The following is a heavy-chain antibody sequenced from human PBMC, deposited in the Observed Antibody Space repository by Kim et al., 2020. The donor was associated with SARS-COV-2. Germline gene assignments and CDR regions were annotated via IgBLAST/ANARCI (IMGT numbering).Heavy chain of an antibody. V-gene: IGHV4-34*01. CDR1: GGSFSGYY. Sequence: SETLSLTCAVYGGSFSGYYWSWIRQPPGKGLEWIGEINHSGSTNYNPSLKSRVTISVDTSKNQFSLKLSSVTAADTAVYYCARGSDGFGVDWGQGTLVTVSS. CDR3: ARGSDGFGVD. J-gene: IGHJ4*02. D-gene: IGHD3-3*01. CDR2: INHSGST.